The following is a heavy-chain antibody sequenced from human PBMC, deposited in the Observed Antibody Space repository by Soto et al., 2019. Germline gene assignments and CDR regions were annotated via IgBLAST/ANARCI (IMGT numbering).Heavy chain of an antibody. Sequence: SETLSLTCAVYGGSFSDYFWGWIRQPPGKGLEWIGSIYSSGSTYYKSSLKSRVSISVATSKNQFSLRLTSVTAADTAVYYCARQGYDPGAELYSFDSWGQGTLVTVSS. CDR1: GGSFSDYF. D-gene: IGHD5-12*01. J-gene: IGHJ4*02. CDR3: ARQGYDPGAELYSFDS. CDR2: IYSSGST. V-gene: IGHV4-39*01.